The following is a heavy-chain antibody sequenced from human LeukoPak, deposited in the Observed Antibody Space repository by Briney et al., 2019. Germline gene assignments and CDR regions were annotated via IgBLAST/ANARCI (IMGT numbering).Heavy chain of an antibody. V-gene: IGHV3-23*01. Sequence: GGSLRLSCAASGFTFSSYAMSWVRQAPGKGLEWVSVISGSGGSTDYADSVKGRFTISRDNPKNTLYLQMSSLRAEDTAVYYCAKGADSGSYQAFDYWGQGTLVTVSS. CDR2: ISGSGGST. D-gene: IGHD1-26*01. J-gene: IGHJ4*02. CDR1: GFTFSSYA. CDR3: AKGADSGSYQAFDY.